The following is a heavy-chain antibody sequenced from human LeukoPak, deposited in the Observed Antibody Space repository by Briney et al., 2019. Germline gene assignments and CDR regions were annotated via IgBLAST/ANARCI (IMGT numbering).Heavy chain of an antibody. CDR1: GGSISSYS. V-gene: IGHV4-59*13. J-gene: IGHJ3*02. D-gene: IGHD3-9*01. Sequence: SEALSLTCSVSGGSISSYSWTWIRQPPGKGLEWIGFIDYSGSSNYNPSLKSRVTISADPSTNHFSLNLTSVTAADTAVYFCARDHPVADWAPDIWGRGTMVTVSS. CDR2: IDYSGSS. CDR3: ARDHPVADWAPDI.